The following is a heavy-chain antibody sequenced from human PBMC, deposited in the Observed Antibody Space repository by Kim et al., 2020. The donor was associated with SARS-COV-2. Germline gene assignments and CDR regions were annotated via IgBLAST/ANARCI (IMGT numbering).Heavy chain of an antibody. D-gene: IGHD3-22*01. CDR3: ARVDSSLDSSGSYRPGVFDY. CDR1: GGSISSGGYY. V-gene: IGHV4-31*03. CDR2: IYYSGST. Sequence: SETLSLTCTVSGGSISSGGYYWSWIRQHPGKGLEWIGYIYYSGSTYYNPSLKSRVTISVDTSKNQFSLKLSSVTAADTAVYYCARVDSSLDSSGSYRPGVFDYWGQGTLVTVSS. J-gene: IGHJ4*02.